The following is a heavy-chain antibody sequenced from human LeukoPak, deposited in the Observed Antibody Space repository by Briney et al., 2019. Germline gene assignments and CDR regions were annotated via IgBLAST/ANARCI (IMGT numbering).Heavy chain of an antibody. CDR2: ISADNGNT. Sequence: APVKASCKPSHYTFIRYGISTWRQAPGQRLKWRGWISADNGNTKYAQKFQGRVTMSRDRSTSLVYMEMRSLRIDASAVYYCARLSYYYDNSGYYWFDPWGQGTLVTVSS. J-gene: IGHJ5*02. V-gene: IGHV1-18*01. CDR3: ARLSYYYDNSGYYWFDP. CDR1: HYTFIRYG. D-gene: IGHD3-22*01.